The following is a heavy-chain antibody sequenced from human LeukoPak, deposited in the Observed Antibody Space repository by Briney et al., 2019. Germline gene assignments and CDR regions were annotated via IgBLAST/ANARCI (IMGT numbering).Heavy chain of an antibody. V-gene: IGHV4-34*01. D-gene: IGHD1-26*01. Sequence: PSETQSLTCAVYGGSFSGYYWHWIRQPPGKGLEWIGEINHSGGTKYNPSLKSRVTISVDTSKTQFSLKLSSVTAADTAVYYCAQVSSGLGPLRDYWGQGTLVTVSS. CDR1: GGSFSGYY. J-gene: IGHJ4*02. CDR3: AQVSSGLGPLRDY. CDR2: INHSGGT.